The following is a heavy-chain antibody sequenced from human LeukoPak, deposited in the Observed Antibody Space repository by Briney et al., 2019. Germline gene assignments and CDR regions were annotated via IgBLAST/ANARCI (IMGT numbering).Heavy chain of an antibody. CDR3: ARHGTSYCSSTSCYANYYYGMDV. D-gene: IGHD2-2*01. J-gene: IGHJ6*04. CDR1: GYNFTNYW. Sequence: GESLKISRKGSGYNFTNYWNDRVPPIPGKGLEWIGIIYPGDSYTRYSPSFPGQVTISADKSISTAYLQWSSLKASDTVMYYCARHGTSYCSSTSCYANYYYGMDVWGKGTTVTVSS. V-gene: IGHV5-51*01. CDR2: IYPGDSYT.